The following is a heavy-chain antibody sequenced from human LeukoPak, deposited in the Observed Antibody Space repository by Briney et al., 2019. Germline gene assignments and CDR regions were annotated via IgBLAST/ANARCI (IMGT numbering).Heavy chain of an antibody. D-gene: IGHD3-22*01. V-gene: IGHV3-7*01. CDR2: IKQDGSEK. CDR1: GFTFSHYW. Sequence: GGSLRLSCAASGFTFSHYWMSWVRQAPGKGLEWVADIKQDGSEKYYVDSVKGRFTISRDNAKNSLYLQMNSLRAEDTAVYYCASLQSYYYNNSGYYYVGTFDYWGQGTLVTVSS. J-gene: IGHJ4*02. CDR3: ASLQSYYYNNSGYYYVGTFDY.